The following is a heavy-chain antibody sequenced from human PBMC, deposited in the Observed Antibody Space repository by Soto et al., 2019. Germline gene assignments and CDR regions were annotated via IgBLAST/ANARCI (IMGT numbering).Heavy chain of an antibody. CDR1: GGSISSYY. CDR3: ARGNTGYERIHY. J-gene: IGHJ4*02. Sequence: SETLSLTCTVSGGSISSYYWSWIRQPPGKGLEWIGYISYSGSTNYIPSLKSRVTISVDTSKNQFSLKLSSVTAADTAVYYCARGNTGYERIHYWGQGTLVTVSS. V-gene: IGHV4-59*01. CDR2: ISYSGST. D-gene: IGHD5-12*01.